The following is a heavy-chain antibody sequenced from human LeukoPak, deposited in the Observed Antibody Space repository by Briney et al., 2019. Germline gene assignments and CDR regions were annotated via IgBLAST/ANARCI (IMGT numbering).Heavy chain of an antibody. Sequence: GGSLRLSCSASGFTFNDYAIHWVRQAPGKGLEWVSGISWNSAYIGYADSVKGRFTISRDSAKNSLYLQMNSLRGEDTAFYYCARDISGDIEVAVPEYWGQGTLVTVSS. CDR3: ARDISGDIEVAVPEY. CDR2: ISWNSAYI. J-gene: IGHJ4*02. CDR1: GFTFNDYA. V-gene: IGHV3-9*01. D-gene: IGHD6-19*01.